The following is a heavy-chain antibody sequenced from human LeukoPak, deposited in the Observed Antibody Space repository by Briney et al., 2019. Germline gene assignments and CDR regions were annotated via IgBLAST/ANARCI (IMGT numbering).Heavy chain of an antibody. CDR2: FYHSGST. V-gene: IGHV4-61*01. CDR3: ARWDYYDAMDV. D-gene: IGHD1-26*01. CDR1: GGSVSGDSSSRQF. J-gene: IGHJ6*02. Sequence: SETLSLTCTVSGGSVSGDSSSRQFWSWIRQPPGKGLEWIGYFYHSGSTDYNPSLKSRVTISVDTSKNQFSLKLSSVTAADTAVYYCARWDYYDAMDVWGQGTTVTVSS.